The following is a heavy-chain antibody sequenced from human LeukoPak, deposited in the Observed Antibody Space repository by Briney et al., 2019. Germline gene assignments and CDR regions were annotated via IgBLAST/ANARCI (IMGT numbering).Heavy chain of an antibody. D-gene: IGHD1-1*01. V-gene: IGHV3-23*01. CDR2: ISGSGGST. CDR1: GFTFSSYA. CDR3: AKVGPYNWNGGFDY. J-gene: IGHJ4*02. Sequence: GGSLRLSCAASGFTFSSYAMSWFRRAQGKGLEGFSAISGSGGSTYYADSVKGRFTISRDNSKNTLYLQMNSLRAEDTAVYYCAKVGPYNWNGGFDYWGQGTLVTVSS.